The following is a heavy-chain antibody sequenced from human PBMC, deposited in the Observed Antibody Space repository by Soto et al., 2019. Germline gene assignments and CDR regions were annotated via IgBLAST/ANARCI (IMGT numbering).Heavy chain of an antibody. V-gene: IGHV1-18*01. CDR3: ARDGYCISTSCAYYYGMDV. D-gene: IGHD2-2*03. Sequence: QVQLVQSGAEVKKPGASVKVSCKASGYTFTSYGISWVRQAPGQGLEWMGWISAYNGNTNYAQKLRGRVTMTTDTSTSTAYMERRSLRSDDAAVYYCARDGYCISTSCAYYYGMDVWGQGTTVTVSS. J-gene: IGHJ6*02. CDR1: GYTFTSYG. CDR2: ISAYNGNT.